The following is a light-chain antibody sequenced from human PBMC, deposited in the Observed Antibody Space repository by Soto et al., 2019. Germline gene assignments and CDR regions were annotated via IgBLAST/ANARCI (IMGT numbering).Light chain of an antibody. V-gene: IGKV3-15*01. CDR2: GAS. Sequence: ETGMTQSPATLSVSPGERATLSCRASQSVSSNLAWYQQKPGQAPRLLIYGASARATGIPARFSGSGSGTEFTLTISSLQSEDSAIYYCQQYYNWPPLTFGGGTKVEIK. CDR1: QSVSSN. J-gene: IGKJ4*01. CDR3: QQYYNWPPLT.